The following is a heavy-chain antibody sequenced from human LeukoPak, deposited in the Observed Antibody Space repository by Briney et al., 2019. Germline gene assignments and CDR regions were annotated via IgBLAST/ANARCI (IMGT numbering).Heavy chain of an antibody. Sequence: GGSLRLSCAASGFTFSTCWMSWVRQAQGKGLVWVSHIDSGGSWTSYADSVKGRFTISKDNAKNTVYLQMNNLRAEDTAVYYCVSFYETYWGRGTLVTVSS. CDR1: GFTFSTCW. V-gene: IGHV3-74*01. D-gene: IGHD2/OR15-2a*01. CDR3: VSFYETY. CDR2: IDSGGSWT. J-gene: IGHJ4*02.